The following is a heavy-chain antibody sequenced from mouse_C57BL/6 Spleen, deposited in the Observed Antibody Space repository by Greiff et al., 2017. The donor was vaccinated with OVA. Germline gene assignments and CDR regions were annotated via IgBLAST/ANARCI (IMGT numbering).Heavy chain of an antibody. Sequence: EVQLQQSGPELVKPGASVKISCKASGYSFTGYYMNWVKQSPEKSLEWIGEINPSTGGTTYNQKFKAKATLTVDKSSSTAYKQLKSLTSEDSAVYYCARYYYGSSYVYWYFDVWGTGTTVTVSS. CDR2: INPSTGGT. J-gene: IGHJ1*03. CDR1: GYSFTGYY. CDR3: ARYYYGSSYVYWYFDV. V-gene: IGHV1-42*01. D-gene: IGHD1-1*01.